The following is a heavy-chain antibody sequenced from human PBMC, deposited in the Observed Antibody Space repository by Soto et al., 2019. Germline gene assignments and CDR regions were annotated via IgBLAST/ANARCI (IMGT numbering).Heavy chain of an antibody. D-gene: IGHD3-3*01. Sequence: GGSLRLSCAASGFTFSSYSMNWVRQAPGKGLEWVSYISSSSSTIYYADSVKGRFTISRDNAKNSLYLQMNSLRAEDTAVYYCASLGVVIDPSINWFDPWGQGTLVTVSS. V-gene: IGHV3-48*01. CDR2: ISSSSSTI. CDR1: GFTFSSYS. J-gene: IGHJ5*02. CDR3: ASLGVVIDPSINWFDP.